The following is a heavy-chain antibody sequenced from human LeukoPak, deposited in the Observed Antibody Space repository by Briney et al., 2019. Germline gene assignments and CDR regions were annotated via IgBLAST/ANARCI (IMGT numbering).Heavy chain of an antibody. J-gene: IGHJ5*02. CDR1: GYTLTELS. D-gene: IGHD3-22*01. Sequence: ASVTVSCTVSGYTLTELSMHWVRQATGKGLEWMGGFDPEDGETIYAQKFQGRVTMTEDTSTDTAYMELSSLRSEDTAVYYCATLHYYDSSGYSYWGFDPWGQGTLVTVSS. V-gene: IGHV1-24*01. CDR3: ATLHYYDSSGYSYWGFDP. CDR2: FDPEDGET.